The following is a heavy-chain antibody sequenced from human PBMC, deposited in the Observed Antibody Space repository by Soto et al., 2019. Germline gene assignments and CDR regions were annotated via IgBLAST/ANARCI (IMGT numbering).Heavy chain of an antibody. Sequence: PGGSLRLSCAGSGFTFSSYWMHWVRQAPGKGLVWVSRMYTDGSNTYYADSVKGRFTISRDNAKDTLYLQMNSLRAEDTAVYYCVRGNTGYGNFDPWGQGTLVTVSS. CDR3: VRGNTGYGNFDP. CDR1: GFTFSSYW. D-gene: IGHD5-12*01. V-gene: IGHV3-74*01. CDR2: MYTDGSNT. J-gene: IGHJ5*02.